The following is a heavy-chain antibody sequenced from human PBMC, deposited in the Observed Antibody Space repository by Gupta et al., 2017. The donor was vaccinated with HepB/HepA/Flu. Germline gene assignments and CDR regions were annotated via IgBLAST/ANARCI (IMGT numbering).Heavy chain of an antibody. CDR3: AKETRGVRVIQYYYYGMDV. V-gene: IGHV3-23*01. Sequence: EVQLLESGGGLVQPGGSLRLSCAASGFTFSSYAMSWVRQAPGKGLEWVSAISGSGGSTYYADSVKGRFTISRDNSKNTLYLQMNSLRAEDTAVYYCAKETRGVRVIQYYYYGMDVWGQGTTVTVSS. CDR1: GFTFSSYA. J-gene: IGHJ6*02. D-gene: IGHD3-10*01. CDR2: ISGSGGST.